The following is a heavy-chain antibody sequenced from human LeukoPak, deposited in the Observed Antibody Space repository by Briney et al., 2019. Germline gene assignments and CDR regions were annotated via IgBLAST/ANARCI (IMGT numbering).Heavy chain of an antibody. V-gene: IGHV1-69*13. Sequence: SVKVSCKASGGTFSSYAISWVRQAPGQGLEWMGGIIPIFGTANYAQKFQGRVTITADESTSTAYMELSSLRSEDTAVYYCASYYYGSGSYSVRPYYFDYWGQGTLVTVSS. J-gene: IGHJ4*02. D-gene: IGHD3-10*01. CDR1: GGTFSSYA. CDR3: ASYYYGSGSYSVRPYYFDY. CDR2: IIPIFGTA.